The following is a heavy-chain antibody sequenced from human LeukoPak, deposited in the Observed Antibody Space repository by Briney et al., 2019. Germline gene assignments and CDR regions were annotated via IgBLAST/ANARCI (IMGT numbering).Heavy chain of an antibody. J-gene: IGHJ4*02. D-gene: IGHD2-2*01. V-gene: IGHV4-30-2*01. CDR2: ISHSGGT. Sequence: SLTPSLTCAVSGDSISSGTYSWTWIRQPPGKGLEWIGFISHSGGTYYNPSLKSRVTMSVDRSENQFSLKLSSVTAADTAVYYCARGLIVPSTIFGYWGQGALVTVSS. CDR3: ARGLIVPSTIFGY. CDR1: GDSISSGTYS.